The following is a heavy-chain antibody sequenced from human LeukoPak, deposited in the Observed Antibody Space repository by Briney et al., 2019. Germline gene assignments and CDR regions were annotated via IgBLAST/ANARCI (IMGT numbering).Heavy chain of an antibody. V-gene: IGHV1-69*10. CDR2: IIPILGIA. J-gene: IGHJ5*02. CDR1: GGTFSSYA. Sequence: SVKVSCKASGGTFSSYAISWVRQAPGQGLEWMGRIIPILGIANYAQKFQGGATITADKSTSTAYMELSSLRSEDTAVYYCARYPIYYYGSGDNWFDPWGQGTLVTVSS. CDR3: ARYPIYYYGSGDNWFDP. D-gene: IGHD3-10*01.